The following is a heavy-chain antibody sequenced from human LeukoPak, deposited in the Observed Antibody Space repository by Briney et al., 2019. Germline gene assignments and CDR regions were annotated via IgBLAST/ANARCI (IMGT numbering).Heavy chain of an antibody. V-gene: IGHV1-2*02. J-gene: IGHJ4*02. CDR3: ARVPKVVTAIAFDY. D-gene: IGHD2-21*02. Sequence: GASVKVSCKASGYTFTGYYMHWVRQAPGQGLEWMGWINPNSGGTNYAQKFQGRVTMTRDTSISTAYMELSRLRSDDTAVYYCARVPKVVTAIAFDYWGQGTLVTVSS. CDR1: GYTFTGYY. CDR2: INPNSGGT.